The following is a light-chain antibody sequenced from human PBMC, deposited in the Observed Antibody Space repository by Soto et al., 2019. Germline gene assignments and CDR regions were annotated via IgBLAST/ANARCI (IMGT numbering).Light chain of an antibody. CDR2: AAS. CDR1: QYIGRY. J-gene: IGKJ4*01. CDR3: QQTYRTPLT. Sequence: QMTQSPSSLSPSVEDRFTLTCRAGQYIGRYLNWYKQIPGKAPKXXSYAASSLHSGVPSRFSGSGSGTDFTLTISSLQPEDFETYSCQQTYRTPLTFGGGTKVDIK. V-gene: IGKV1-39*01.